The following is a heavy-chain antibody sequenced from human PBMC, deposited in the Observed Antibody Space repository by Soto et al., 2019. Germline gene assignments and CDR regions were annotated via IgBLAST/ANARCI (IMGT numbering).Heavy chain of an antibody. CDR1: GFTFSRYW. J-gene: IGHJ4*02. CDR3: ASSLL. V-gene: IGHV3-7*01. CDR2: IKENGSQI. Sequence: EVQMVESGGGLVQPGGSLRLSCAASGFTFSRYWMYWVRQAPGKGLEWVANIKENGSQINYVESVKGRFTISSDNAKNSLYLQMNSLRVEDTAVYYCASSLLRGQGTLVTVSS.